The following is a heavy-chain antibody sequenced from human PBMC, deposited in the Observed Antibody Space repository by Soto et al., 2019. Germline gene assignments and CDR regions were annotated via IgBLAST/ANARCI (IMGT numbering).Heavy chain of an antibody. CDR1: GFTFNNYS. V-gene: IGHV3-48*02. Sequence: EVQLVESGGGLVQPGGSLRLSCAASGFTFNNYSMNWVRQAPGKGLEWVSYISFSGTTIYYADSVRGRFTISRDNAKNSLYLQMNSLRDGDTAVYYCARCHRRITVFGVALFDYWGQGSLVTVSS. J-gene: IGHJ4*02. D-gene: IGHD3-3*01. CDR2: ISFSGTTI. CDR3: ARCHRRITVFGVALFDY.